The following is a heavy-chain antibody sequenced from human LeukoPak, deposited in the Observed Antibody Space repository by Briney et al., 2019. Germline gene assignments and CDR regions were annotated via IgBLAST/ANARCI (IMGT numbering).Heavy chain of an antibody. Sequence: SETLSLTCTVSGASISSDYWSWIRQPPGKGLEGIGHIYYSGSTNYNSSLKSRVTMSVDTSKNQRSLKLSSVTAADTAVYYCARQTYYSDSSGYYYWFDPWGQGALVTVSS. CDR1: GASISSDY. J-gene: IGHJ5*02. V-gene: IGHV4-59*13. D-gene: IGHD3-22*01. CDR3: ARQTYYSDSSGYYYWFDP. CDR2: IYYSGST.